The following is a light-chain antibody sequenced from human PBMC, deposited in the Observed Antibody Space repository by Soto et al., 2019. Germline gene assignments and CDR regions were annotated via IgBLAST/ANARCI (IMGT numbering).Light chain of an antibody. J-gene: IGLJ1*01. CDR3: CSYAGSYPYV. V-gene: IGLV2-11*01. CDR2: DVS. CDR1: SSYVGGYNY. Sequence: QSVLTQPRSVSGSPGQSVTISCTGTSSYVGGYNYVSWYQQHPGKAPKLMIYDVSKRPSGVPDRLSGSKSGNTASLTISGLQAEDEADYYCCSYAGSYPYVFGTGTKVTVL.